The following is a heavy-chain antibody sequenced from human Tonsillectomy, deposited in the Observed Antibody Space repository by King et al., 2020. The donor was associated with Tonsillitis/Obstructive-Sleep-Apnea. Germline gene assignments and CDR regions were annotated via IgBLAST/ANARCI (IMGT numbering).Heavy chain of an antibody. CDR2: INHSGST. CDR3: AGVVVAADAFDI. Sequence: VQLQQWGAGLLKPSENLSLTCGAVYGGSFSGHYWSWIRQPPGKGLEWIGEINHSGSTNYNPSLKSRVSISVDTSKNQFSLKLSSVTAADTAVYYCAGVVVAADAFDIWGQGTMVTVSS. D-gene: IGHD2-15*01. V-gene: IGHV4-34*01. CDR1: GGSFSGHY. J-gene: IGHJ3*02.